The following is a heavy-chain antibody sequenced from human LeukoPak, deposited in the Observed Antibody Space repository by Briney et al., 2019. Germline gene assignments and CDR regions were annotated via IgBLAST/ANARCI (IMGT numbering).Heavy chain of an antibody. CDR1: GGSISSYY. CDR3: ARVGSSGYYYGGDFDY. CDR2: IYYSGST. J-gene: IGHJ4*02. D-gene: IGHD3-22*01. V-gene: IGHV4-59*01. Sequence: SETLSLTCTVSGGSISSYYWSWIRQPPGKGLEWIGYIYYSGSTNYNPSLKSRVTISVDTSKNQFSLKLSSVTAADTAVYYCARVGSSGYYYGGDFDYWGQGTPVTVSS.